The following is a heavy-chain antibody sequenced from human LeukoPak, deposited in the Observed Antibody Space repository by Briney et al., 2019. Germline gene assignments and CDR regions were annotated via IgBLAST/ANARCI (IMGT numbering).Heavy chain of an antibody. CDR1: GYTFTRYY. J-gene: IGHJ4*02. V-gene: IGHV1-2*02. Sequence: ASVKVSFTAFGYTFTRYYMHWVRQAPGQGLEWMGWINPNSGGTNYAQKFQGRVTMTRDTSISTAYMELSRLRSDDTAVYYCARDREGANDYWGQGTVVSVSS. CDR3: ARDREGANDY. CDR2: INPNSGGT. D-gene: IGHD1-26*01.